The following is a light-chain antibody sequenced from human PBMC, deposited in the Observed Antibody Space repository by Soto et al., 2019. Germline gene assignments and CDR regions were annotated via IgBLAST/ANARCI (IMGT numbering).Light chain of an antibody. CDR1: SSNIGAGYN. Sequence: QSVLTQPPSVSGAPGQRVTISCTGSSSNIGAGYNVHWYQQVPGTAPKLLIYGDSNRPSGVPDRFSGSKSGTSASLAITGLQAEDEADYYCQSYDSSLSGWLFGGGTKVTVI. CDR3: QSYDSSLSGWL. J-gene: IGLJ3*02. V-gene: IGLV1-40*01. CDR2: GDS.